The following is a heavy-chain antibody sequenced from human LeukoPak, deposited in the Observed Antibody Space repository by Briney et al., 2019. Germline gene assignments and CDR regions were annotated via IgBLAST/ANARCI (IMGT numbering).Heavy chain of an antibody. J-gene: IGHJ4*02. CDR1: GFTFSSYA. CDR2: ISGSGGST. D-gene: IGHD1-20*01. Sequence: PGGSLRLSCAASGFTFSSYAMSWVRQAPGKGLEWVSSISGSGGSTYYADSVKGRFTISRDNSKNTLYLQMNSLRAEDTAVHYCAKEGYVTGTHFDYWGQGTLVTVSS. V-gene: IGHV3-23*01. CDR3: AKEGYVTGTHFDY.